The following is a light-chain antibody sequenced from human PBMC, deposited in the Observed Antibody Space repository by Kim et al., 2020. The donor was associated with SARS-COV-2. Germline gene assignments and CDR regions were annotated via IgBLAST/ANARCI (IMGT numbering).Light chain of an antibody. V-gene: IGLV4-69*01. CDR1: SGHSTYT. CDR3: QTWGTGFRM. CDR2: VNSDGSH. Sequence: PVKLTCTLSSGHSTYTIAWHQQQPEKGPRYLMKVNSDGSHSKGDGIPDRFSGSSSGAERYLTISSLQSDDEADYYCQTWGTGFRMFGGGTQLTVL. J-gene: IGLJ3*02.